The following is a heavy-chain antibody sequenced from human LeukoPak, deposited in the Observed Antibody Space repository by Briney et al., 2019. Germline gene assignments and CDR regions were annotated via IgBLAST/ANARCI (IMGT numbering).Heavy chain of an antibody. CDR1: GFTVSSNY. J-gene: IGHJ5*02. CDR3: AKDLSRAVAADWFDP. D-gene: IGHD6-19*01. Sequence: PGGSLRLSCAASGFTVSSNYMSWVRQAPGKGLEWVSLIYSGGSTDYADSVKGRFTISRDNSKNTLYLQMTNLRAADTAVYYCAKDLSRAVAADWFDPWDQGSLVTVSS. V-gene: IGHV3-53*01. CDR2: IYSGGST.